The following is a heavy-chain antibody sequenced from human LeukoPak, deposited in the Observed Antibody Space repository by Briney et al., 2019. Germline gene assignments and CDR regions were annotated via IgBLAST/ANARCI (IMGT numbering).Heavy chain of an antibody. CDR2: INEDGGEK. CDR1: GFRFSSFW. J-gene: IGHJ4*02. V-gene: IGHV3-7*01. CDR3: ATSGWTSGSDS. D-gene: IGHD3-10*01. Sequence: GGSLRLSCAASGFRFSSFWMSWVRQAPGKGLEGVANINEDGGEKYYVDSVKGRFTISRDNAKNSLYLQMNSLRAEDTALYYCATSGWTSGSDSWGQGTLVTVSS.